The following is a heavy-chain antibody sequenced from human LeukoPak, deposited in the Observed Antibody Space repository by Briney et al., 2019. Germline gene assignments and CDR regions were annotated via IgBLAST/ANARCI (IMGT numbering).Heavy chain of an antibody. Sequence: SETLSLTCTVSGGSISSSRYYWGWIRQPPGTGLEWIGEINHSGSTNYNPSLKSRVTISVDTSKNQFSLKLSSVTAADTAVYYCARGGTTAKVNDYWGQGTLVTVSS. J-gene: IGHJ4*02. CDR1: GGSISSSRYY. V-gene: IGHV4-39*07. CDR2: INHSGST. CDR3: ARGGTTAKVNDY. D-gene: IGHD2/OR15-2a*01.